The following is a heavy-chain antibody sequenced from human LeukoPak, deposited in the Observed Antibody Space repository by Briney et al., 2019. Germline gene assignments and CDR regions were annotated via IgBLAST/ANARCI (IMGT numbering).Heavy chain of an antibody. D-gene: IGHD3-9*01. CDR2: ISYDGSNK. V-gene: IGHV3-30*18. CDR3: AKSDGGIRYFDWLPHDAFDI. Sequence: PGRSLGLSCAASGFTFSSYGMHWVRQAPGKGLEWVAVISYDGSNKYYADSVKGRFTISRDNSKNTLYLQMNSLRAEDTAVYYCAKSDGGIRYFDWLPHDAFDIWGQGTMVTVSS. CDR1: GFTFSSYG. J-gene: IGHJ3*02.